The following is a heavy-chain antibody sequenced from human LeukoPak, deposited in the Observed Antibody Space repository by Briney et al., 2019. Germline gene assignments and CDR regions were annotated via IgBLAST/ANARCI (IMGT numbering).Heavy chain of an antibody. CDR2: IYYNGST. CDR3: ARLAGPRNFINY. D-gene: IGHD6-19*01. Sequence: SETLSLTCTVSGGSISSYYWSWIRQPPGKGLEWIGYIYYNGSTYHNPSLKSRVAISVDTSKNHFSLKLSSVTAADTAVYYCARLAGPRNFINYWGQGTLVTVSS. J-gene: IGHJ4*02. V-gene: IGHV4-59*12. CDR1: GGSISSYY.